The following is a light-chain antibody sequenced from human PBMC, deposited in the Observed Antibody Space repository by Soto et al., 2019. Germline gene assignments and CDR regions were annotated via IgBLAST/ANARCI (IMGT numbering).Light chain of an antibody. Sequence: EIVMTQYPATLSVSPGERATLSCRASQSVSSNLAWYQQKPGQAPGLLIYGASTRATGIPARFSGSGSGTEFTLTISSLQSEDFAVYYCQQYNNWPPTFGQGTKVDIK. CDR1: QSVSSN. V-gene: IGKV3-15*01. CDR3: QQYNNWPPT. J-gene: IGKJ1*01. CDR2: GAS.